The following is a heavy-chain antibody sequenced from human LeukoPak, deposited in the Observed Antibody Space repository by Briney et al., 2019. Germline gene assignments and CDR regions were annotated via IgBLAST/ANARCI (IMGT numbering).Heavy chain of an antibody. CDR3: ARGLYYYDSGGLPPDDAFDI. J-gene: IGHJ3*02. V-gene: IGHV4-34*01. CDR2: INHSGST. D-gene: IGHD3-22*01. Sequence: PSETLSLTCAVYGGSFSGYYWSWIRQPPGKGLEWIGEINHSGSTNYNPSLKSRVTISIDTSKNQFSLKLSSVTAADTAVYYCARGLYYYDSGGLPPDDAFDIWGQGTMVTVSS. CDR1: GGSFSGYY.